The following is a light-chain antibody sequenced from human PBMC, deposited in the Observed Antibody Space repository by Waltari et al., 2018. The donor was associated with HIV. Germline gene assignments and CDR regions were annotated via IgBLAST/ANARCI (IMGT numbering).Light chain of an antibody. Sequence: IQMTQAPSSLSASVGGKVTITCRASQSISNSLAWYQQKSGNAPKLLLYAASRLESGFSSRFSGSGSGTDFTLTISSLQPGDFATYYCQQYYSTSITFGQGTKLEIK. V-gene: IGKV1-NL1*01. CDR3: QQYYSTSIT. CDR1: QSISNS. CDR2: AAS. J-gene: IGKJ2*01.